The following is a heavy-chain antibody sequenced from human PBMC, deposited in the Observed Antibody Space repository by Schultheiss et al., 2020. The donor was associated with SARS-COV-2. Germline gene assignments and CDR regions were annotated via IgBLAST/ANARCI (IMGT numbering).Heavy chain of an antibody. J-gene: IGHJ6*02. V-gene: IGHV4-34*01. CDR1: GGSFSGYY. CDR2: INHSGST. Sequence: SETLSLTCAVYGGSFSGYYWSWIRQPPGKGLEWIGEINHSGSTNYNPSLKSRVTISVDTSKNQFSLKLSSVTAADTAVYYCARGSEHLYYYGMDVWGQGTTVTVSS. CDR3: ARGSEHLYYYGMDV.